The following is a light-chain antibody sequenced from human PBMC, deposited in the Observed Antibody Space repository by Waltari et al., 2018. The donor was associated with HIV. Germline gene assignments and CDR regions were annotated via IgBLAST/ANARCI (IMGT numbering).Light chain of an antibody. J-gene: IGLJ2*01. CDR2: DVS. CDR3: ASYTSSSTVV. CDR1: STHVGSYDY. Sequence: HSAPTQPASVSRSPGPPITISSTGTSTHVGSYDYVSWYQHYPGRAPKLMIYDVSHRPSGVANRFSASKSGNTASLTISGLQAEDEADYYCASYTSSSTVVFGGGTKLTVL. V-gene: IGLV2-14*03.